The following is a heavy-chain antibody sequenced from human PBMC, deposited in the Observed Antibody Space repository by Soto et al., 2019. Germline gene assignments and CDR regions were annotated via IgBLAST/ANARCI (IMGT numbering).Heavy chain of an antibody. CDR3: ARGGEPLGYYGLDV. CDR2: MYYTGVT. D-gene: IGHD3-10*01. CDR1: GGSVKSGNHF. V-gene: IGHV4-61*01. Sequence: QVQLQESGPGLLKASETLSLTCSVSGGSVKSGNHFWNWIRQPPGRGLEWLGYMYYTGVTNYNPSLKSRGSMSVDTSKTQFSLKLTSLTAADTAVYYCARGGEPLGYYGLDVWGQGTTVTVSS. J-gene: IGHJ6*02.